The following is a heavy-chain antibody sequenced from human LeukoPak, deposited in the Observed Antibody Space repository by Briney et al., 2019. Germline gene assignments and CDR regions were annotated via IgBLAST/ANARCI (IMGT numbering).Heavy chain of an antibody. J-gene: IGHJ4*02. CDR3: ARGYYYDSSGYYSKLDY. D-gene: IGHD3-22*01. V-gene: IGHV1-69*13. Sequence: SVKVSCKASGGTFSSYAISWVRQAPGQGLEWMGGIIPIFGTANYAQKFQGRVTITADESTSTAYMELSSLRSEDTAVYYCARGYYYDSSGYYSKLDYWGQGTLVTVSS. CDR2: IIPIFGTA. CDR1: GGTFSSYA.